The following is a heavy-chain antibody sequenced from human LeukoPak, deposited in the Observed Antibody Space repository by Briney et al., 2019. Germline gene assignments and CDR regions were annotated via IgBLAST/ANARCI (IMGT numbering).Heavy chain of an antibody. CDR3: ARETGDYGSWWYFDL. D-gene: IGHD4-17*01. CDR1: GGSISSYY. Sequence: SETLSLTCTVSGGSISSYYWSWIRQPPGKGLEWSGYIYYSGSTNYNPSLKSRVTISVDTSKNQFSLKLSSVTAADTAVYYCARETGDYGSWWYFDLWGRGTLVTVSS. CDR2: IYYSGST. V-gene: IGHV4-59*01. J-gene: IGHJ2*01.